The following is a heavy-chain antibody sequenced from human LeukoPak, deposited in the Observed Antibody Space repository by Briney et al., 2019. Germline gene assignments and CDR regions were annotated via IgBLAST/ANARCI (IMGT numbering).Heavy chain of an antibody. D-gene: IGHD1-26*01. CDR1: GFTFSTYW. Sequence: PGGSLRLSCAASGFTFSTYWMSWVRQAPGKGLEWVANIKQDGSEKYYVDSVKGRFTISRDNAKNSLYLQMNSLRAEDTAVYYCARGVWGPPYAFDIWGQGTMVTVSS. J-gene: IGHJ3*02. CDR3: ARGVWGPPYAFDI. CDR2: IKQDGSEK. V-gene: IGHV3-7*01.